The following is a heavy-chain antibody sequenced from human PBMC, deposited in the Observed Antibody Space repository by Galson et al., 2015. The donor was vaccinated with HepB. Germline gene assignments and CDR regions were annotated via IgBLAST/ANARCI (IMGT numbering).Heavy chain of an antibody. V-gene: IGHV3-30*18. CDR2: ISYDGSNK. CDR3: SKGDYDLDV. Sequence: SLRLSCAASGFTFSSYGMHWVRQAPGKGLEWVAVISYDGSNKYYADSVKGRFTISRDNSKNTLYLQMNSLRAEDTAVYYCSKGDYDLDVWGKGTTVTVSS. J-gene: IGHJ6*04. CDR1: GFTFSSYG.